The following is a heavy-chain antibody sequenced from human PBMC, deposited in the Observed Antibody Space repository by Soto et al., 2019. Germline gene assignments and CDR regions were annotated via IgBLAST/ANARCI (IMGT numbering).Heavy chain of an antibody. J-gene: IGHJ3*02. CDR1: GGSFSGYY. CDR3: ARISLRPIPNHAFYI. Sequence: QVQLQQWGAGLLKPSETLSLTCAVYGGSFSGYYWSWIRQPPGKGLEWIGEINHSGSTNYNPSLKTRFTISVDTSKNQFPLMLSSVTAADMAVYYSARISLRPIPNHAFYIWGQMTMLTASS. D-gene: IGHD3-16*02. V-gene: IGHV4-34*01. CDR2: INHSGST.